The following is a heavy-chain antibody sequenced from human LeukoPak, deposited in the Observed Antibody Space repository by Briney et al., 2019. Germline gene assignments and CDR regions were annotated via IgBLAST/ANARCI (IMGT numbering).Heavy chain of an antibody. V-gene: IGHV3-30-3*01. CDR2: ISYDGSNK. D-gene: IGHD4-11*01. Sequence: PGGSLRLSCAASGFTFSSYAMHWVRQAPGKGLEWVAVISYDGSNKYYADSVKGRFTISRDNSKNTLYLQMNSLRAEDTAVHYCARDEYSFFDYWGQGTLVTVSS. CDR1: GFTFSSYA. J-gene: IGHJ4*02. CDR3: ARDEYSFFDY.